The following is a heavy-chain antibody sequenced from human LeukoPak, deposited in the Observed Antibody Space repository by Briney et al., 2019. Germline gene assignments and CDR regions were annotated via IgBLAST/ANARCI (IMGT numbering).Heavy chain of an antibody. Sequence: ASVKVSCKASGYTFSGYYMHWVRQAPGQGLEWMGWIDPNSGGTKYVQKFQGRVTMTRDTSISTAYMELSRLRSDDTAVYYCASGSLASYFDHWGQGTLVTVSS. J-gene: IGHJ4*02. CDR1: GYTFSGYY. CDR2: IDPNSGGT. D-gene: IGHD3-16*01. CDR3: ASGSLASYFDH. V-gene: IGHV1-2*02.